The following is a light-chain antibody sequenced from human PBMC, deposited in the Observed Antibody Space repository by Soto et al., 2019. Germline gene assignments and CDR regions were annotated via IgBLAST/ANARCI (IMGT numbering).Light chain of an antibody. J-gene: IGKJ1*01. CDR2: WAS. CDR3: QQYYSTFGRT. CDR1: QSVLYSSNNKNY. Sequence: DIVMTQSPDSLAVSLGERATINCKSSQSVLYSSNNKNYLAWYQQKPGRPPKLLIYWASTRESGVPDRFSGSGSGTDSTLTISSLQAEDVAVYYCQQYYSTFGRTFGQGTKVEIK. V-gene: IGKV4-1*01.